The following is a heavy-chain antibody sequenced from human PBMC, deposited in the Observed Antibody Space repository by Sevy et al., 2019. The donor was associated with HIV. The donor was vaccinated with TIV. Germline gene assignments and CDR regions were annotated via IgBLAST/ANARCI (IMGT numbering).Heavy chain of an antibody. D-gene: IGHD6-19*01. CDR2: TYYRSTWHN. Sequence: KQSQTLSLTCAISGDSVSSSSVAWNWIRQSPSRGLEWLGRTYYRSTWHNDYAVSVKTRITINPDTSKNQFSLQLNSVTPEDTAVYYCARTTSGWFDYWGQGTPVTVSS. CDR1: GDSVSSSSVA. V-gene: IGHV6-1*01. CDR3: ARTTSGWFDY. J-gene: IGHJ4*02.